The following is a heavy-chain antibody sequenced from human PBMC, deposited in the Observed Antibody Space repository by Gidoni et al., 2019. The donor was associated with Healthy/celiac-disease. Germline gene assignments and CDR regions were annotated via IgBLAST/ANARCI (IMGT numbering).Heavy chain of an antibody. CDR2: ISSDSSYI. Sequence: EVQLVESGGGLVKPGGSLRLSCAASGFPFSSYSMNWVSQAPGKGLEWVSTISSDSSYIYYADSVKGRFTISRDNAKNSLYLQMNSLRAEDTAVNYCARGRIGGGVFDIWGQGTMVTVSS. V-gene: IGHV3-21*01. D-gene: IGHD3-16*01. CDR1: GFPFSSYS. J-gene: IGHJ3*02. CDR3: ARGRIGGGVFDI.